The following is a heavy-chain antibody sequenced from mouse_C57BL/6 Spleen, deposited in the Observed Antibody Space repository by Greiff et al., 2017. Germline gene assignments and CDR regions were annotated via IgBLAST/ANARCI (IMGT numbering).Heavy chain of an antibody. Sequence: QVQLQQPGAELVMPGASVKLSCKASGYTFTSYWMHWVKQRPGQGLEWIGEIDPSDSYTNYNQKFKGKSTLTVDKSSSTAYMQLSSLTSEDSAVYYCAIWITTVVATPLDYWGQGTTRTVSS. CDR1: GYTFTSYW. J-gene: IGHJ2*01. V-gene: IGHV1-69*01. CDR2: IDPSDSYT. D-gene: IGHD1-1*01. CDR3: AIWITTVVATPLDY.